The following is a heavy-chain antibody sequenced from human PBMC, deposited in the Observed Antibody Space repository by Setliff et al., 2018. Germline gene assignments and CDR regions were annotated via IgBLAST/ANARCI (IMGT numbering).Heavy chain of an antibody. CDR3: ARMTGFAYMDV. D-gene: IGHD3-3*01. J-gene: IGHJ6*03. CDR2: IYDSGSS. V-gene: IGHV4-39*01. Sequence: SETLSLTCTVSGGSVSNSGFFWGWLRQAPGKGLEWIGNIYDSGSSNYNASLKSRLIITRDTSKNQISLKLTSVTAADTAVYYCARMTGFAYMDVWGKGTPVTVS. CDR1: GGSVSNSGFF.